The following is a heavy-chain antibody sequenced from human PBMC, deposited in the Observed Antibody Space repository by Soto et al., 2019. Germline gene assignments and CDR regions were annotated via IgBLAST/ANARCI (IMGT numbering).Heavy chain of an antibody. CDR1: AGSTSSTSYY. Sequence: SETLSLTCIVSAGSTSSTSYYWGWIRYPLGKGLEWIGSIYYSGSPSYNPSLKSRVTISVDASKDQFSLRLSSVTAADTGVYYCARHRRSGTYYYGNDYWGQGALVTVS. CDR3: ARHRRSGTYYYGNDY. V-gene: IGHV4-39*01. CDR2: IYYSGSP. J-gene: IGHJ4*02. D-gene: IGHD1-26*01.